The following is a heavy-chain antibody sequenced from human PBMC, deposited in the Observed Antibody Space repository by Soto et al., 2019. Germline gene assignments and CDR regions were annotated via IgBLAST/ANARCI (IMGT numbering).Heavy chain of an antibody. J-gene: IGHJ3*02. V-gene: IGHV1-69*02. Sequence: SVKVSCKASGVTFNYTINWVRQAPGQGLEWMGRIIPILDIANYAQKFQGRVTITADKSTSTAYMELSSLGSEDTAVYYCASRIMTTVTPGAFDIWGQGTMVTVSS. CDR1: GVTFNYT. D-gene: IGHD4-4*01. CDR2: IIPILDIA. CDR3: ASRIMTTVTPGAFDI.